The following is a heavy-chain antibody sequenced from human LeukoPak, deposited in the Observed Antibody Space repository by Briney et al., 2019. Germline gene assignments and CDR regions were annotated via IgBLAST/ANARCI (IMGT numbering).Heavy chain of an antibody. CDR1: GFTFGDYA. J-gene: IGHJ6*02. D-gene: IGHD5-12*01. V-gene: IGHV3-49*03. CDR3: TTIVATINYYYYGMDV. CDR2: IRSKAYGGTT. Sequence: GGSLRLSCTASGFTFGDYAMSWFRQAPGKGLEWVGFIRSKAYGGTTEYAASVKGRFTISRDDSKSIAYLQMNSLKTEDTAVYYCTTIVATINYYYYGMDVWGQGTTVTVSS.